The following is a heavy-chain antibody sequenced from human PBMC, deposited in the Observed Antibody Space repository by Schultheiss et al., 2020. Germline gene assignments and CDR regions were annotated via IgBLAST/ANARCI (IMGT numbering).Heavy chain of an antibody. CDR1: CGSISSGGYY. V-gene: IGHV4-31*02. J-gene: IGHJ4*02. CDR2: IYYSGST. Sequence: SEPLSLTWTVSCGSISSGGYYCGWIRQHPGKGLEWIEYIYYSGSTYYNPSLKSRVTISVDTSKNQFSLKLSSVTAADTAVYYCARASGGTIYSDYWGQGTLVTVSS. D-gene: IGHD3-9*01. CDR3: ARASGGTIYSDY.